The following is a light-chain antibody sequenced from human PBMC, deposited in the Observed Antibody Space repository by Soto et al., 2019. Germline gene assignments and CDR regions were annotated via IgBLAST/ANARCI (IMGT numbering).Light chain of an antibody. J-gene: IGKJ2*01. Sequence: EIVLTQSPGTLSLSPGERATLSCRASQSVSSSYLAWYQQKPGQAPRLLIYGASSRATGIPDRFSGSGSGXXFTLTISRLEPEDFAVYYCQQYGSSLYTFGQGTKLEIK. V-gene: IGKV3-20*01. CDR2: GAS. CDR1: QSVSSSY. CDR3: QQYGSSLYT.